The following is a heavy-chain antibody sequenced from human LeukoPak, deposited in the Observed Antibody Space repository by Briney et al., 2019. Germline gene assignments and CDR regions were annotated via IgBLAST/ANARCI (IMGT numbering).Heavy chain of an antibody. D-gene: IGHD2-2*01. CDR2: INPNSGGT. CDR3: ARDVTWGRSTSCYDY. CDR1: GYTFTGYY. V-gene: IGHV1-2*02. J-gene: IGHJ4*02. Sequence: GASVKVSCKASGYTFTGYYINWVRQAPGQGLEWMGWINPNSGGTNYAQKFQGRVTMTRDTSISTAYMELSRLRSDDTAVYYCARDVTWGRSTSCYDYWGQGTLVTVSS.